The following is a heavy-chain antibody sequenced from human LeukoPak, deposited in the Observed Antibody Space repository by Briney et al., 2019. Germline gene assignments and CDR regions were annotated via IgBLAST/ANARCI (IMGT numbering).Heavy chain of an antibody. CDR1: GFTFSSYG. CDR3: AYPSSY. CDR2: ISYDGSNK. D-gene: IGHD6-6*01. J-gene: IGHJ4*02. Sequence: GGSLRLSCAASGFTFSSYGMHWVRQAPGKGLEWVAVISYDGSNKYYADSVKGRFTVSRDNSKNTLYLQMNSLRAEDTAVYYCAYPSSYWGQGTLVIVSS. V-gene: IGHV3-30*03.